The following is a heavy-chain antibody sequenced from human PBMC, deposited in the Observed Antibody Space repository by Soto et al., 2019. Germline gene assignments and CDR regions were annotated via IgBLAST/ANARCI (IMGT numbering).Heavy chain of an antibody. V-gene: IGHV4-59*01. CDR3: ARRAVVAVTGSLDNWLDP. J-gene: IGHJ5*02. D-gene: IGHD2-21*01. CDR2: VYSSGST. Sequence: QVQLQESGPGLVKPSETLSLTCTVSGDSITSYNWNWLRQPPGKALEWIGYVYSSGSTNYNPSLKSRVTRSVDTSRNQFSLKVNSVTAADTAMYYCARRAVVAVTGSLDNWLDPWGQGILVTVSS. CDR1: GDSITSYN.